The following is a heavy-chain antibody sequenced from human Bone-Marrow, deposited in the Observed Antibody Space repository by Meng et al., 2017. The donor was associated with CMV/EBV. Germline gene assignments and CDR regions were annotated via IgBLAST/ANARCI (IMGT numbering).Heavy chain of an antibody. Sequence: GESLKISCAASGFTFSSYAMHWVRQAPGKGLEWVAVISYDGSNKYYADSVKGRFTISRDNSKNTLYLKMNSLRAEDTAVYYCARDLGDGDIVVVPAAGTGYYYYYGMDVWGQGTTVTVSS. J-gene: IGHJ6*02. CDR2: ISYDGSNK. V-gene: IGHV3-30-3*01. CDR1: GFTFSSYA. D-gene: IGHD2-2*01. CDR3: ARDLGDGDIVVVPAAGTGYYYYYGMDV.